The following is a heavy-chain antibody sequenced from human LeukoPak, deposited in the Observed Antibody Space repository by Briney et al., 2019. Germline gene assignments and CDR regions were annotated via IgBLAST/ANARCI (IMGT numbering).Heavy chain of an antibody. CDR2: IYSNGTT. CDR1: GASISSGAYY. V-gene: IGHV4-31*03. Sequence: PSETLSLTCTVSGASISSGAYYCSWIRQHPGKGLEWIGYIYSNGTTYYNPSLKSRVTISLDTSENQFSLKLSSVTAADTAVYFCARDRTGYFFDDWGQGTLVTVSS. J-gene: IGHJ4*02. CDR3: ARDRTGYFFDD.